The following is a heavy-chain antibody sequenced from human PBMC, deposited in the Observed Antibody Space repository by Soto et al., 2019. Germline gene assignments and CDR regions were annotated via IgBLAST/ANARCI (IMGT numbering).Heavy chain of an antibody. CDR2: ISPSGGTT. J-gene: IGHJ4*02. CDR3: ARQRFDRSGYNGGYNNY. CDR1: GYTFTTYY. Sequence: QVQLVQSGAEVKKPGASVKVSCKASGYTFTTYYIQWVRQAPGQGLEWMGVISPSGGTTTYAQKFKGRVTMTRDTSTRTVHMELSRLRSEDTAVYYCARQRFDRSGYNGGYNNYWGQGTLVTVSS. D-gene: IGHD3-22*01. V-gene: IGHV1-46*01.